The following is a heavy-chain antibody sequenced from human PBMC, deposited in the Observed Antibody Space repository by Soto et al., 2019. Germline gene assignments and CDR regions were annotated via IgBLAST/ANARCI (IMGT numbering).Heavy chain of an antibody. V-gene: IGHV3-7*01. CDR1: GFTFSSYW. CDR3: ARVGSIAARTPCLFDY. Sequence: GGSLRLSCAASGFTFSSYWMSSVRQAPGKGLEWVANIKGDGSETYYVDSVKGRLTISRDNSKNSLYLQMKSLRAEDTAVYYCARVGSIAARTPCLFDYWGQGSLVTVAS. J-gene: IGHJ4*02. CDR2: IKGDGSET. D-gene: IGHD6-6*01.